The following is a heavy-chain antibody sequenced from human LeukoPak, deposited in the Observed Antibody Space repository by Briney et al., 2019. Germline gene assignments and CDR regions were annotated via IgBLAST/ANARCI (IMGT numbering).Heavy chain of an antibody. Sequence: SQTLSLTCTLSGGSISSGDYYWSWIRQPPGKGLEWIGYIYYSGSTYYNPSLKSRVTISVDTSKNQFSLKLSSVTAADTAVYYCARGSYSGYDLSITHFDYWGQGTLVTVSS. D-gene: IGHD5-12*01. J-gene: IGHJ4*02. CDR1: GGSISSGDYY. CDR3: ARGSYSGYDLSITHFDY. CDR2: IYYSGST. V-gene: IGHV4-30-4*08.